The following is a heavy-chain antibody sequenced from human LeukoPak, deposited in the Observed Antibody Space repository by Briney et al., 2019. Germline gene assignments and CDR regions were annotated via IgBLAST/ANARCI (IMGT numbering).Heavy chain of an antibody. CDR1: GGSISSYY. CDR3: ARDQYYYDRSGYYAFDI. Sequence: PSETLSLTCTVSGGSISSYYWSWIRQPPGKGLEWIGYIYYSGSTNYNPSLKSRVTILVDTSKNQFSLRLSSVTAADTAVYYCARDQYYYDRSGYYAFDIWGQGTMVTVSS. J-gene: IGHJ3*02. CDR2: IYYSGST. D-gene: IGHD3-22*01. V-gene: IGHV4-59*12.